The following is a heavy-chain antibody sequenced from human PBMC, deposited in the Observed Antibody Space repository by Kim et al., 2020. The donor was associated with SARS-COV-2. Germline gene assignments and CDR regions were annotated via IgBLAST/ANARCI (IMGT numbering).Heavy chain of an antibody. D-gene: IGHD4-17*01. Sequence: GGSLRLSCAASGFTFSSYGMHWVRQAPGKGLEWVAVISYDGSNKYYADSVKGRFTISRDNSKNTLYLQMNSLRAEDTAVYYCAKDPYGDYPNWFDPWGQGTLVTVSS. CDR2: ISYDGSNK. V-gene: IGHV3-30*18. CDR3: AKDPYGDYPNWFDP. J-gene: IGHJ5*02. CDR1: GFTFSSYG.